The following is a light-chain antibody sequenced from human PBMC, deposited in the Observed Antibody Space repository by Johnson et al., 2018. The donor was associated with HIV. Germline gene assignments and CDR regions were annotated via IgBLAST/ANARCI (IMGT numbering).Light chain of an antibody. CDR1: SSNIGRNY. CDR3: GTWDSSLRENV. CDR2: ENN. J-gene: IGLJ1*01. Sequence: QSVLTQPPSVSAAPGQKVTISCSGSSSNIGRNYVSWYQQLPGTAPKLLIYENNKRPSGIPDRFSGSKSGTSATLGITGLQTGDEADYYCGTWDSSLRENVFGTGTKVTVL. V-gene: IGLV1-51*02.